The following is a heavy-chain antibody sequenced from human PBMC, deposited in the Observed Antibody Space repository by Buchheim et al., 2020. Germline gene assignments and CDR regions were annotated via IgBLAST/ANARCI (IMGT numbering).Heavy chain of an antibody. V-gene: IGHV1-2*04. J-gene: IGHJ6*02. CDR3: ARAYYDFWSGHTDSPYYYYYGMDV. Sequence: QVQLVQSGAEVKKPGASVKVSCKASGYTFTGYYMHWVRQAPGQGLEWMGWINPNSGGTNYAQKFQGWVTMTRDTSISTAYMELSRLRSDDTAVYYCARAYYDFWSGHTDSPYYYYYGMDVWGQGTT. CDR2: INPNSGGT. D-gene: IGHD3-3*01. CDR1: GYTFTGYY.